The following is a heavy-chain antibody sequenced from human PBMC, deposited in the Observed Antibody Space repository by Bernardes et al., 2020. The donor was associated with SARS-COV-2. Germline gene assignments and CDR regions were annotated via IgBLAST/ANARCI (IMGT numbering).Heavy chain of an antibody. CDR1: GFTFSGYG. D-gene: IGHD3-3*01. V-gene: IGHV3-30*03. Sequence: GGSLRLSCAASGFTFSGYGMHWVRQAPGKGLEWVAVISYDGSNKYYADSVKGRFTISRDNSKNTLYLQMNSLRAEDTAVYYCARDLTYYDFWSGYFGRPDYYYYYGMDVWGQGTTVTVSS. J-gene: IGHJ6*02. CDR2: ISYDGSNK. CDR3: ARDLTYYDFWSGYFGRPDYYYYYGMDV.